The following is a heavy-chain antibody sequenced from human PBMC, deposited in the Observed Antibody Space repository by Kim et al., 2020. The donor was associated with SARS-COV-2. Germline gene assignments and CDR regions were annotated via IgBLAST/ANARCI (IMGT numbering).Heavy chain of an antibody. D-gene: IGHD2-2*02. Sequence: GGSLRLSCAASGFTFSSYSMKWVRQAPGKGLEWVSSIGSSSSYIYYADSVKGRFTISRDNAKNSLYLQMNSLRAEDTAVYYCAREGYCSSTNCYTEHDYYYMDVWGKGTTVTVSS. CDR2: IGSSSSYI. V-gene: IGHV3-21*01. J-gene: IGHJ6*03. CDR3: AREGYCSSTNCYTEHDYYYMDV. CDR1: GFTFSSYS.